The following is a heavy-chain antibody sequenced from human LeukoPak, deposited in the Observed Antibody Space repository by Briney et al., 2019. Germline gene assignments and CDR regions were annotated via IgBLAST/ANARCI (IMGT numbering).Heavy chain of an antibody. CDR2: INPKSGAT. Sequence: ASVKVSCKASGYTFTGYFMHWVRQAPGQGPEWMGWINPKSGATNYVQKFQGRVSMTRDTSTSTFFMELRRLTSDDTAVYYCARDLWGSSSGGGYSGNYYYYYMDVWGKGTTVTVSS. J-gene: IGHJ6*03. CDR1: GYTFTGYF. CDR3: ARDLWGSSSGGGYSGNYYYYYMDV. D-gene: IGHD6-6*01. V-gene: IGHV1-2*02.